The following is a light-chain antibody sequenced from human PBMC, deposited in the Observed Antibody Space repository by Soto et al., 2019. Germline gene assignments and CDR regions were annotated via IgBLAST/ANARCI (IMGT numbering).Light chain of an antibody. J-gene: IGLJ2*01. Sequence: QSVLTQPASVSGSPGQSITISCTGTTSDVGGYNYVSWYQQHPGKAPKLIIYEVSNRPSGISNRLSGSKSGNTASLTISGLQAEDEAAYYCSSFTSSSTVAFGGGTKLTVL. V-gene: IGLV2-14*01. CDR2: EVS. CDR3: SSFTSSSTVA. CDR1: TSDVGGYNY.